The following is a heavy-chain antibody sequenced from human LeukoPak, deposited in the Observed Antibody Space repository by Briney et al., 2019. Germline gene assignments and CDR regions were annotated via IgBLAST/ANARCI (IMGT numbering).Heavy chain of an antibody. CDR3: SRGVSSGWFYFDY. CDR2: IRSKANGGTI. V-gene: IGHV3-49*03. J-gene: IGHJ4*02. D-gene: IGHD6-19*01. Sequence: PGGSLRLSCTASGSTFGDYAVSWFRQAPGKGLDWVGFIRSKANGGTIQYAASVKGRFTISRDDSKSIAYLQMNSLKTEDTAVYYCSRGVSSGWFYFDYWGQGTLVTVSS. CDR1: GSTFGDYA.